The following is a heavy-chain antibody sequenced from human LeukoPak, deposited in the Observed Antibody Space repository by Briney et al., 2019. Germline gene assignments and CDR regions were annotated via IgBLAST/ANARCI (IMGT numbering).Heavy chain of an antibody. D-gene: IGHD3-10*01. CDR3: TKGLWAGVSAARD. CDR1: GFTVSSNY. Sequence: GGSLRLSCAASGFTVSSNYISWVRQAPGKGLEWVSGIYTGGDTYYADSVKDRFTISRDNSKNTLYLQMNSLRAEDTAVYYCTKGLWAGVSAARDWGQGTLVTVSS. J-gene: IGHJ4*02. CDR2: IYTGGDT. V-gene: IGHV3-66*01.